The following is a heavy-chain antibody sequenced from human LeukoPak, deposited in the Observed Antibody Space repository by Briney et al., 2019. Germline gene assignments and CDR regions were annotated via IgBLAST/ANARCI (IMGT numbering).Heavy chain of an antibody. J-gene: IGHJ5*02. Sequence: SETLSLTCAVYGGSFSGYYWSWIRQPPGKGLEWIGEINHSGSTNYNPSLKSRVTISVDTSKNQFSLKLSSVTAADTAVYYCARGDVQLGLNWFDPWGQGTLVTVSS. CDR1: GGSFSGYY. CDR2: INHSGST. V-gene: IGHV4-34*01. D-gene: IGHD5-18*01. CDR3: ARGDVQLGLNWFDP.